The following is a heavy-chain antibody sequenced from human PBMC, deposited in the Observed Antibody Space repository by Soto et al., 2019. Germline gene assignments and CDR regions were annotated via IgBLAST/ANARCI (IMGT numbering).Heavy chain of an antibody. CDR3: ARETTGYSSSWFLRYYYYGMDV. J-gene: IGHJ6*02. V-gene: IGHV1-46*01. D-gene: IGHD6-13*01. Sequence: VAALKVSCKASGYTFTSYYVHWVRQAPGQGXEWMGIINPSGGSTSYAQKFQGRVTMTRDTSTSTVYMELSSLRSEDTAVYYCARETTGYSSSWFLRYYYYGMDVWGQGTTVTVSS. CDR2: INPSGGST. CDR1: GYTFTSYY.